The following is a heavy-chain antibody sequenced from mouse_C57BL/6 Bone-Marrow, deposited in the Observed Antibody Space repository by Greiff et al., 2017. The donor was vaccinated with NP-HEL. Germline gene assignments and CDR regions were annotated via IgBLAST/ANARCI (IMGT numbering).Heavy chain of an antibody. V-gene: IGHV1-82*01. CDR2: IYPGDGDT. D-gene: IGHD2-4*01. Sequence: QVQLQQSGPELVKPGASVKISCKASGYAFSSSWMNWVKQRPGKGLEWIGRIYPGDGDTNYNGKFKGKATLTADKSSSTAYMQLSSLTSEDSAVYFCARSPIYYDYEDYAMDYWGQGTSVTVSS. CDR3: ARSPIYYDYEDYAMDY. CDR1: GYAFSSSW. J-gene: IGHJ4*01.